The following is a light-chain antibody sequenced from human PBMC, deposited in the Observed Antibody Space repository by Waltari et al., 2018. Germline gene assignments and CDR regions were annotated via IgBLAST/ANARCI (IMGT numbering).Light chain of an antibody. CDR2: AVS. CDR3: LQHDTYPWT. J-gene: IGKJ1*01. CDR1: QGIKHD. Sequence: IQMTQSPLSLSTSVGDRLTVTCRASQGIKHDLSWYQQKPGKAPKRLVYAVSYLQRGVPSRFSGSGSGTEFTLTVSSLQPEDFATYYCLQHDTYPWTFGQGTKVEI. V-gene: IGKV1-17*01.